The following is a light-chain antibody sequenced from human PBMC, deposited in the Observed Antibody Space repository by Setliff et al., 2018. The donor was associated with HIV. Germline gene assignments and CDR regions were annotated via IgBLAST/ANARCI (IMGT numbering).Light chain of an antibody. Sequence: SALTQPASVSGSPGQSITISCLGTGSYIGAFDYVACHQQVPDKAPKVILYDVSSRPSGVSNRFSGSKSGNTASLTITVLEAEDEADHFCSSYSRLNTPPFAFGAGTKVTVL. J-gene: IGLJ1*01. CDR2: DVS. CDR3: SSYSRLNTPPFA. V-gene: IGLV2-14*03. CDR1: GSYIGAFDY.